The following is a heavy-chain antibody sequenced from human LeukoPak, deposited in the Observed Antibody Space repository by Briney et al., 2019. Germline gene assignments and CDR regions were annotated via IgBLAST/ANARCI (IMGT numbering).Heavy chain of an antibody. CDR3: ARRTTVTTRGFGEYYFDY. V-gene: IGHV4-39*01. CDR2: IYYSGST. J-gene: IGHJ4*02. CDR1: GGSISSDSYY. Sequence: PSETLSLTCTVSGGSISSDSYYWGWIRQPPGKGLEWIGSIYYSGSTYYNPSLKSRVSISVDTSKNQFSLKLSSVTAADTAVYYCARRTTVTTRGFGEYYFDYWGQGTLVTVSS. D-gene: IGHD4-17*01.